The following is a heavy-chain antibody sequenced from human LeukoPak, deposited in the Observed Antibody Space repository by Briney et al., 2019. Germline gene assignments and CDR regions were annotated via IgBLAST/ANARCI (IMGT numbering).Heavy chain of an antibody. V-gene: IGHV1-69*13. D-gene: IGHD3-10*01. CDR3: ARCPPYYYYGSGETPPDYYYYGMDV. Sequence: SVKVSCTASGGTFSSYAISWVRQAPGQGLEWMGGIIPIFGTANYAQKFQGRVTITADESTSTAYMELSSPRSEDTAVYYCARCPPYYYYGSGETPPDYYYYGMDVWGQGTTVTVSS. CDR2: IIPIFGTA. CDR1: GGTFSSYA. J-gene: IGHJ6*02.